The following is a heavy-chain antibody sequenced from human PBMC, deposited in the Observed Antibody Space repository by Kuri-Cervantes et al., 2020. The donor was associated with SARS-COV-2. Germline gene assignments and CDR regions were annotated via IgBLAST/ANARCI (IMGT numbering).Heavy chain of an antibody. CDR1: GFTFSRCT. Sequence: GGSLRPSCAASGFTFSRCTMNWVRQAPGKGLEWVALIWYDGSVEYYGDSVKVRFTISRDQAKNTLHLQMNTLRVEDAGVYYCAKDAGDGYNSIFDTWGQGTRVTVSS. CDR2: IWYDGSVE. V-gene: IGHV3-30*02. CDR3: AKDAGDGYNSIFDT. J-gene: IGHJ4*02. D-gene: IGHD5-24*01.